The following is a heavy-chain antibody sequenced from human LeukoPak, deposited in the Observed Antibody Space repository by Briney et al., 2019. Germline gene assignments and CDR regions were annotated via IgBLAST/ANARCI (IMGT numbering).Heavy chain of an antibody. Sequence: GGSLRLSCAASGFTFSSYGVHWVRQAPGKGLEWVAIISYDGNNKYYADSVKGRFTISRDSSKNTLYLQMNSLRAEDTAVYYCAKDGWEAAGASSYYYYGMDVWGQGTTVTVSS. J-gene: IGHJ6*02. CDR1: GFTFSSYG. D-gene: IGHD6-13*01. CDR3: AKDGWEAAGASSYYYYGMDV. CDR2: ISYDGNNK. V-gene: IGHV3-30*18.